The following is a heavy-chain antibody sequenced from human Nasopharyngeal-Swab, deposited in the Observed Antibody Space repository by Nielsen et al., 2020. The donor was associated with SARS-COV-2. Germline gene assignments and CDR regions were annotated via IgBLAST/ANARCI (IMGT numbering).Heavy chain of an antibody. CDR3: ARSNKYYDFWSGYYSGGYFVY. D-gene: IGHD3-3*01. J-gene: IGHJ4*02. CDR1: GGSFSGYY. Sequence: SETLSLTCAVYGGSFSGYYWSWIRQPPGKGLEWIGEINHSGSTNYNPSLKSRVTISVDTSKNQFSLKLSSVTAADTAVYYCARSNKYYDFWSGYYSGGYFVYWGQGTLVTVSS. V-gene: IGHV4-34*01. CDR2: INHSGST.